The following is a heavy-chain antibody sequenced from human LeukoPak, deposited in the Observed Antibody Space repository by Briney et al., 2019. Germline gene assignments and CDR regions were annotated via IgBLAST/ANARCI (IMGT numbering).Heavy chain of an antibody. D-gene: IGHD5-12*01. CDR3: ARAPDIGWFDY. Sequence: SETLSLTCTVSGGSISSSSYYWGWIRQPPGKGLEWIGNIYYSGSTYSNPSLKNRVTISVDTSKNQFSLKLSSVTAADTAVYYCARAPDIGWFDYWGQGTLVTVSS. J-gene: IGHJ4*02. V-gene: IGHV4-39*07. CDR1: GGSISSSSYY. CDR2: IYYSGST.